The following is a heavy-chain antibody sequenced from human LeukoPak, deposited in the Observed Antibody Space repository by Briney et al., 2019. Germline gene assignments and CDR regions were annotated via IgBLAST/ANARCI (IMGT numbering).Heavy chain of an antibody. Sequence: PGGSLRLSCAASGFTFSSYWMSWVRQAPGKGLEWVANIKQDGSEKYYVDSVKGRFTISRDNAKNSLYLQMNSLRAEDTAVYYCARGRHSWTLHDAFDIWGQGTMVTVSS. D-gene: IGHD1-1*01. V-gene: IGHV3-7*01. J-gene: IGHJ3*02. CDR2: IKQDGSEK. CDR1: GFTFSSYW. CDR3: ARGRHSWTLHDAFDI.